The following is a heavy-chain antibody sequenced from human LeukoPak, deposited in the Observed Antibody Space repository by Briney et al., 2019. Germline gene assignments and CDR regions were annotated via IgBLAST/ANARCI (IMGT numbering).Heavy chain of an antibody. J-gene: IGHJ6*02. V-gene: IGHV1-69*13. CDR3: ARNRAPDELLMDGMDV. CDR2: VIPIFGTA. CDR1: GYTFTRYY. D-gene: IGHD1-26*01. Sequence: VASVKVSCKASGYTFTRYYMHWVRQAPGQGVEWMGGVIPIFGTANYAQKFQGRVTITADESTSTAYMELSSLRSEDTAVYYCARNRAPDELLMDGMDVWGQGTTVTVSS.